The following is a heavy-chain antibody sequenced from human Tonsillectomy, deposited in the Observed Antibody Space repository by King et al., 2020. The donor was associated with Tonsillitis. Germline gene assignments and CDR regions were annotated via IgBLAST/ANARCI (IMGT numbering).Heavy chain of an antibody. D-gene: IGHD6-19*01. CDR1: GFTFSSYG. J-gene: IGHJ4*02. Sequence: VQLVESGGGVVQPRRSLRLSCAASGFTFSSYGMNWVRQAPGKGLEWVAIISFDGSNKYYRDSVRGRFTISRDNSRNTLYLQMNSLRAEDTAVYYCARDIGVGGTFDYGGQGTLVTVSS. V-gene: IGHV3-33*05. CDR3: ARDIGVGGTFDY. CDR2: ISFDGSNK.